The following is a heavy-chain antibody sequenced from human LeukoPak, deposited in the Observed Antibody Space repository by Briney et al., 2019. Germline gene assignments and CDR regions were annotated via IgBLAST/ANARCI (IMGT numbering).Heavy chain of an antibody. CDR1: GFTFSSYS. Sequence: GGSLRLSCAASGFTFSSYSMNWVRQAPGKGLEWVSSISSSSLYIYYADSVKGRFTISRDNAKNSLFLQMNSLRAEDTAAYYCAPSGEYNSVYGPLDLPPPPIDGGQGPRVTVSS. D-gene: IGHD1-1*01. V-gene: IGHV3-21*01. J-gene: IGHJ4*02. CDR2: ISSSSLYI. CDR3: APSGEYNSVYGPLDLPPPPID.